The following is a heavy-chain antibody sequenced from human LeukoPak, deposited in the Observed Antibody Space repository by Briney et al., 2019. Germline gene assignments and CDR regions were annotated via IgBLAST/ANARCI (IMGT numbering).Heavy chain of an antibody. J-gene: IGHJ4*02. CDR2: ISAYNGNT. CDR3: ARDPRGPNWNEPYYFDY. Sequence: ASVKVSCKASGYTFTSNGYGISWVRQAPGQGPEWMGWISAYNGNTNYAQKLQGRVTMTTDTSTSTAYMELRSLRSDDTAVYYCARDPRGPNWNEPYYFDYWGQGTLVTVSS. D-gene: IGHD1-1*01. V-gene: IGHV1-18*01. CDR1: GYTFTSNGYG.